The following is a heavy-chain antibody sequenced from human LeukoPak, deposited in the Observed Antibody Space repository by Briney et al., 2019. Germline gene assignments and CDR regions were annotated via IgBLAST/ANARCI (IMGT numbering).Heavy chain of an antibody. CDR2: IIPIFGTA. V-gene: IGHV1-69*06. J-gene: IGHJ3*02. CDR1: GGTFSSYA. CDR3: ARAGPANVLRYFDWSRGAFGI. Sequence: ASVKVSCKASGGTFSSYAISWVRQAPGQGLEWMGGIIPIFGTANYAQKFQGRVTITADKSTSTAYMALSSLRSEDTAVYYCARAGPANVLRYFDWSRGAFGIWGQGTMVTVSS. D-gene: IGHD3-9*01.